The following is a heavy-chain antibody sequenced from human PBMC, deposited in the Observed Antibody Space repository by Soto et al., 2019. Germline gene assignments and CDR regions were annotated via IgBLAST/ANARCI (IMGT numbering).Heavy chain of an antibody. D-gene: IGHD6-13*01. CDR3: ARDVAAAGSGGYYYYYGMDV. Sequence: QVQLVESGGGVVQPGRSLRLSCAASGFTFSSYAMHWVRQAPGKGLEWVAVISYDGSNKYYADSVKGRFTISRDNSKNTXYXXMNSLRAEDTAVYYCARDVAAAGSGGYYYYYGMDVWGQGTTVTVSS. CDR1: GFTFSSYA. J-gene: IGHJ6*02. CDR2: ISYDGSNK. V-gene: IGHV3-30-3*01.